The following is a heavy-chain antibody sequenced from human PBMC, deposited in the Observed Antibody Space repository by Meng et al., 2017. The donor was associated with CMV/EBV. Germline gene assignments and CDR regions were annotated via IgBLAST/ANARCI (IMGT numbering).Heavy chain of an antibody. J-gene: IGHJ4*02. CDR1: GFTFRSYS. Sequence: SCAASGFTFRSYSMAWVRQAPGKGLEWVAVISYDGSKKYFADSVKGRFTISRDNSKNTLYLQMNSLRAEDTAVYYCAREVYPYYFDYWGQGTLVTVSS. CDR3: AREVYPYYFDY. CDR2: ISYDGSKK. V-gene: IGHV3-30-3*01.